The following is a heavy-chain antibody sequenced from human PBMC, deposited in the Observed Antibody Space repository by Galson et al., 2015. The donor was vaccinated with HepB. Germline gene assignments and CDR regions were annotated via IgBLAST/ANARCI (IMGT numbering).Heavy chain of an antibody. CDR3: ATDIVVVPAAHYYYYYGMDV. CDR1: GFTFSSYA. V-gene: IGHV3-23*01. J-gene: IGHJ6*02. Sequence: SLRLSCAASGFTFSSYAMSWVRQAPGKGLEWVSAISGSGGSTYYADSVKGRYTISRDNSKNTLYLQMNSLRAEDTAVYYCATDIVVVPAAHYYYYYGMDVWGQGTTVTVSS. CDR2: ISGSGGST. D-gene: IGHD2-2*01.